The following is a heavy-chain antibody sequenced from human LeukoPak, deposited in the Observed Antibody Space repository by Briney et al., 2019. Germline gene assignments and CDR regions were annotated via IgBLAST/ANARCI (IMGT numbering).Heavy chain of an antibody. CDR1: GFTFSSYS. V-gene: IGHV3-21*01. CDR3: ARAPLYCSSTSCSAGYYYMDV. CDR2: ISSSSSYI. Sequence: PGGSLRLSCAASGFTFSSYSMNWVRQAPGKGLEWVSSISSSSSYIYYADSVKGRFTISRDNAKNSLYLQMNSLRAEDTAVYYCARAPLYCSSTSCSAGYYYMDVWGKGTTVTVSS. D-gene: IGHD2-2*01. J-gene: IGHJ6*03.